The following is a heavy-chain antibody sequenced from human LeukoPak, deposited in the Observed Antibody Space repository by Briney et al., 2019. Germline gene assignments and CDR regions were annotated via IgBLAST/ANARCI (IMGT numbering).Heavy chain of an antibody. CDR2: ISGYNGNT. V-gene: IGHV1-18*01. D-gene: IGHD6-19*01. J-gene: IGHJ2*01. CDR3: ARDELYHVVAGPYWYFDL. CDR1: GYTFTSYG. Sequence: ASVKVSCKASGYTFTSYGISWVRQAPGKGLEWMGWISGYNGNTNYAQNLQGRVTMTTDTSTSTAYMELRSLRSDDTAVYYCARDELYHVVAGPYWYFDLWGRGTLVTVSS.